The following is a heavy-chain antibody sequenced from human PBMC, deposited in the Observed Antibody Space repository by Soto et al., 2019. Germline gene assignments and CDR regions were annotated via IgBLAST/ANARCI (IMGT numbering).Heavy chain of an antibody. V-gene: IGHV4-31*03. Sequence: QVQLQESGPGLVKPSQTLSLICTVSGGSISSGGYYWSWIRQQPGKGLEWIGYIYYSGSTYYNPALKSRVTISVDTSKNQFSLKLTSVTAADTAVYYCASDWGRDGCFDYWGQGTLVTVSS. J-gene: IGHJ4*02. CDR2: IYYSGST. CDR1: GGSISSGGYY. CDR3: ASDWGRDGCFDY. D-gene: IGHD3-16*01.